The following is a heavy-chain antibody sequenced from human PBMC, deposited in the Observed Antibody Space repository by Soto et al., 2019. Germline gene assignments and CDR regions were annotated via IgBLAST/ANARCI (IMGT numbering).Heavy chain of an antibody. D-gene: IGHD2-21*02. V-gene: IGHV3-7*01. CDR2: IKGDGSEK. CDR3: ARGGVVTEIRGFDY. CDR1: RFAFSTYW. J-gene: IGHJ4*02. Sequence: EVQLVESGGGLVQPGGSLRLACAASRFAFSTYWMSWVRQAPGKGLEWVANIKGDGSEKYYVDSVKGRFTISRDNSRNSLYLQMNSLRADDTAVYYCARGGVVTEIRGFDYWGQGTLVTVSS.